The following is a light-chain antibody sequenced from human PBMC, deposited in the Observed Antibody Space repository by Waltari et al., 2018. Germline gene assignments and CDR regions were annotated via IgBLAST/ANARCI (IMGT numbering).Light chain of an antibody. J-gene: IGKJ2*02. CDR1: QSPSEL. V-gene: IGKV1-5*03. CDR2: QTS. Sequence: DIQLTQSPSTLPASVGDRVTITCLASQSPSELLAWYQQKPGRATDLLIHQTSPLESGVPPRFSGGGSGTVFTLTISSLRPDDVGIYYCQQYGTYPRTFGQGTRVDIK. CDR3: QQYGTYPRT.